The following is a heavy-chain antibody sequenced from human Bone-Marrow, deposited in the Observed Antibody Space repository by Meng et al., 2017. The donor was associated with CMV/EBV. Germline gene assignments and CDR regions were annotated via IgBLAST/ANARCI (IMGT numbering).Heavy chain of an antibody. V-gene: IGHV5-51*01. Sequence: GESLKISCKGSGYSLTSYWIGWVRQMPGKGLEWMGIIYPGDSDTRYSPSFHGQVTSSADKSISTAYLQWSSLKASDTAMYYCAGYCSSTSCYRRSGFDYWGQGTLVTVSS. CDR3: AGYCSSTSCYRRSGFDY. J-gene: IGHJ4*02. D-gene: IGHD2-2*01. CDR1: GYSLTSYW. CDR2: IYPGDSDT.